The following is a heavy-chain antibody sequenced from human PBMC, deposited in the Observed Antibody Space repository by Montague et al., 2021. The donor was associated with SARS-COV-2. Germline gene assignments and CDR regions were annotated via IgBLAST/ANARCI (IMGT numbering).Heavy chain of an antibody. J-gene: IGHJ2*01. CDR2: IYYSGST. CDR3: AGDRGRFWHFDL. D-gene: IGHD5-12*01. V-gene: IGHV4-59*01. Sequence: SETVSLTCTVSGGSISSYYWNWIRQSPGKGLEWIGYIYYSGSTKXNPSCESRVTMLVDTSKRQMSLRLNSVTAADTAVYYCAGDRGRFWHFDLWGRGTLVTVSS. CDR1: GGSISSYY.